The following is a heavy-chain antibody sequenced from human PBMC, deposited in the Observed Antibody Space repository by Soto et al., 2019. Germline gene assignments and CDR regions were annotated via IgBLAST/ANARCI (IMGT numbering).Heavy chain of an antibody. CDR2: INHSGST. D-gene: IGHD3-9*01. Sequence: SETLSLSCAVYGGSFSGYYWSWIRQPPGKGLEWIGEINHSGSTNYNPSLKSRVTISVDTSKNQFSLKLSSVTAADTAVYYCARGLGRYYEILTGYYRSKGACWFDPWGQGTLVTVSS. V-gene: IGHV4-34*01. J-gene: IGHJ5*02. CDR3: ARGLGRYYEILTGYYRSKGACWFDP. CDR1: GGSFSGYY.